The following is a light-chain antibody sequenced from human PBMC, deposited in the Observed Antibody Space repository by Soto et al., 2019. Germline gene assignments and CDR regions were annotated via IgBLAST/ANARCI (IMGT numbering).Light chain of an antibody. V-gene: IGLV1-40*01. CDR3: QSYDSSRNYV. J-gene: IGLJ1*01. CDR1: SSNIGAGYD. CDR2: GNS. Sequence: QSVLTQPPSVSGAPGQRVTISCTGSSSNIGAGYDVHWYQQLPGTAPKLLIYGNSNRPSGVPDRFSGSKSGTSASLAITGLQAEDEADYSCQSYDSSRNYVFGTGTTVTVL.